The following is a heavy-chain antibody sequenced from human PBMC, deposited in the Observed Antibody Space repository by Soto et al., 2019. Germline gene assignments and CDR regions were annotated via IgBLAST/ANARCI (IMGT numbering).Heavy chain of an antibody. CDR1: GFTFSSYA. V-gene: IGHV3-9*01. J-gene: IGHJ1*01. Sequence: TLSLSCAASGFTFSSYAMHWVRQVPGKGLEWVSGINWNSGSIGYADSVKGRFAISRDNAKNSLHLQMNSLRAEDTAFYYCVKDESINWYSGHFRHWGQGTLVTVSS. CDR2: INWNSGSI. D-gene: IGHD6-13*01. CDR3: VKDESINWYSGHFRH.